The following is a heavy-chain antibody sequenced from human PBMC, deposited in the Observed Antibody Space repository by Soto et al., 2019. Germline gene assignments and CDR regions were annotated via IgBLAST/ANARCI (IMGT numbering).Heavy chain of an antibody. CDR2: ISYDGSNK. Sequence: GGSLRLSCAASGFTFSSYAMHWVRQAPGKGLEWVAVISYDGSNKYYADSVKGRFTISRDNSKNTLYLQMNSLRAEDTAVYYCARASVEYPFDYWGQGTLVTVSS. CDR1: GFTFSSYA. V-gene: IGHV3-30*04. J-gene: IGHJ4*02. CDR3: ARASVEYPFDY.